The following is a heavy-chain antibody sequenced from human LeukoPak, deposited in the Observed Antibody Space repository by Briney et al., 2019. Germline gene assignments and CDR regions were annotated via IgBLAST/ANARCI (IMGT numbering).Heavy chain of an antibody. CDR3: APTSNFYDSSGPWGYFDL. CDR1: GYTFTGYY. CDR2: INPNSGGT. J-gene: IGHJ2*01. D-gene: IGHD3-22*01. Sequence: ASVKVSCKASGYTFTGYYMHWVRQAPGQGLEWMGWINPNSGGTNYAQKFQGRVTMTRDTSISTAYMELSRLRSDDTAVYYCAPTSNFYDSSGPWGYFDLWGRGTLVTVSS. V-gene: IGHV1-2*02.